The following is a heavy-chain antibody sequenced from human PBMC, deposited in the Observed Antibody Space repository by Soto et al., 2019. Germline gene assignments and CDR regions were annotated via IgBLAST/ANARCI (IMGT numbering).Heavy chain of an antibody. J-gene: IGHJ4*02. D-gene: IGHD3-9*01. Sequence: SETLSLTCAVSGGSISSANWWTWVRQPPGKGLEWIGEIYHGGSTSYNPSLKSRVTLSLDKFKNHFSLNLTSVTAADTAMYYCARRTYDILTGSYYFDYWGQGTLVTVSS. CDR2: IYHGGST. CDR3: ARRTYDILTGSYYFDY. CDR1: GGSISSANW. V-gene: IGHV4-4*02.